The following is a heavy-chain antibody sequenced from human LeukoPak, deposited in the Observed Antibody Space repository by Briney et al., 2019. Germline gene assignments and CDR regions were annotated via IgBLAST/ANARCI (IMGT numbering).Heavy chain of an antibody. CDR3: ARTMYSSGWFFDY. Sequence: SVKVSGKASGGTFSSYAISWVRQAPGQGLEWMGGIIPIFGTANYAQKFQGRVTITTDESTSTAYMELSSLRSEDTAVYYCARTMYSSGWFFDYWGQGTLVTVSS. V-gene: IGHV1-69*05. CDR2: IIPIFGTA. D-gene: IGHD6-19*01. CDR1: GGTFSSYA. J-gene: IGHJ4*02.